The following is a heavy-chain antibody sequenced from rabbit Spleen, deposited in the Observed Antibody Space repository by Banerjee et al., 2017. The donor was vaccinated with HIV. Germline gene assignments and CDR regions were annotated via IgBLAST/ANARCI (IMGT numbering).Heavy chain of an antibody. J-gene: IGHJ6*01. Sequence: EESGGDLVKPGASLTLTCTASGVSFSSSSYMCWVRQAPGKGLEWIACITIGSSGFTYFATWAKGRFTCSKTSSTTVTLQMTRLTAADTATYLCARDTSSSFSSYGMDLWGQGTLVTVS. V-gene: IGHV1S40*01. CDR1: GVSFSSSSY. D-gene: IGHD1-1*01. CDR2: ITIGSSGFT. CDR3: ARDTSSSFSSYGMDL.